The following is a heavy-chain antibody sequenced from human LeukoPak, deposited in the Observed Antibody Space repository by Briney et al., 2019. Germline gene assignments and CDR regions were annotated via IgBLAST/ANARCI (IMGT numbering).Heavy chain of an antibody. CDR1: GYSISSGYY. D-gene: IGHD2-2*01. Sequence: SETLSLTCAVSGYSISSGYYWGWIRRPPGKGLEWIGSIYHSGSTYYNPSLKSRVTISVDTSKNQFSLKLSSVTAADTAVYYCARVPAAMTIPRIDYWGQGTLVTVSS. J-gene: IGHJ4*02. CDR2: IYHSGST. V-gene: IGHV4-38-2*01. CDR3: ARVPAAMTIPRIDY.